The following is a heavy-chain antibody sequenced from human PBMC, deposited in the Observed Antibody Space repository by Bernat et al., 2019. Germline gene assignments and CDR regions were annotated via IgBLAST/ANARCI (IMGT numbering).Heavy chain of an antibody. J-gene: IGHJ6*03. CDR3: ARDDCSGGSCQLDYYYMDV. D-gene: IGHD2-15*01. CDR1: GFIFSEFY. CDR2: ISTGGSYA. Sequence: QVQLVESGGGLVKPGGSLRLSCAASGFIFSEFYMASIRQAPGKGLEWVSYISTGGSYAKYADPVKGRFTISRDDAKNSLYLQMNSLRAEDTAIYYCARDDCSGGSCQLDYYYMDVWGKGTTVTVSS. V-gene: IGHV3-11*05.